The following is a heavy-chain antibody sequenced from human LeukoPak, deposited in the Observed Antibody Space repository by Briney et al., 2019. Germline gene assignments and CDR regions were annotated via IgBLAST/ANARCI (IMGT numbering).Heavy chain of an antibody. D-gene: IGHD2-21*01. CDR2: IKSKTDGGTT. V-gene: IGHV3-15*01. J-gene: IGHJ5*02. CDR3: ATVRIA. CDR1: GFTFNNAW. Sequence: GESLNISCAASGFTFNNAWMTWVRQAPGKGLEWVGRIKSKTDGGTTDYAAPVKGRFTISRDDSKNTLYLQMSSLKSEDTAVYYCATVRIAWGQGTLVTVSS.